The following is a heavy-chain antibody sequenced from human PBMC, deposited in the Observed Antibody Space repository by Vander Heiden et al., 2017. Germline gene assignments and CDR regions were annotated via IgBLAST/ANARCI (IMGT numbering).Heavy chain of an antibody. CDR1: GFTFDDHA. D-gene: IGHD5-12*01. J-gene: IGHJ4*02. Sequence: EVQLVESGGGLVQPGRSLRLSWAASGFTFDDHAMHWVRQAPGKGLEWVSGINWNSATIGYADSVKGRFTISRDNAKNSRYLQMNSLRGEDTALYYCARDNSGYDTGAFDYWGQGTLVTVSS. V-gene: IGHV3-9*01. CDR3: ARDNSGYDTGAFDY. CDR2: INWNSATI.